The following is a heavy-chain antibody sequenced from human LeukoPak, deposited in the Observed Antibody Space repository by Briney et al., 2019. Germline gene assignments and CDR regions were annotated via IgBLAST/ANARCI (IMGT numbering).Heavy chain of an antibody. Sequence: GGSLRLSCAASGFSFGNYWMKWVRQDPVKGLEWVANINEDGSERYYVDSVRGRFTISRDNAKNSLYLQMNSLRTEDTAVYYCARGGVRRGYYDYWGQGTLVTVSS. J-gene: IGHJ4*02. V-gene: IGHV3-7*01. CDR2: INEDGSER. D-gene: IGHD1-14*01. CDR3: ARGGVRRGYYDY. CDR1: GFSFGNYW.